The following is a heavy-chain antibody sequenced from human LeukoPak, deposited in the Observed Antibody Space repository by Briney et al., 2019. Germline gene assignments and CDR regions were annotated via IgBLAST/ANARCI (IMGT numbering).Heavy chain of an antibody. D-gene: IGHD6-6*01. Sequence: GGSLRLSCAASGFTFDDYAMHWVRQAPGKGLEWVSGISWNSGSIAYADSVRGRFTISRDNVKNSLFLELNSLRPEDTALYYCAKESSSGGHYFDYWGQGTLLTVSS. CDR2: ISWNSGSI. V-gene: IGHV3-9*01. CDR3: AKESSSGGHYFDY. J-gene: IGHJ4*02. CDR1: GFTFDDYA.